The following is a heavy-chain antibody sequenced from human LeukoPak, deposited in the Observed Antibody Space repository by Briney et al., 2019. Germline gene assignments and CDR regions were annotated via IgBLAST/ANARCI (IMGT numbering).Heavy chain of an antibody. CDR1: GFTFSSYA. CDR3: ARGSPAADTYYYGMDV. V-gene: IGHV3-30*04. D-gene: IGHD2-2*01. J-gene: IGHJ6*04. Sequence: GGSLRLSCAASGFTFSSYAMHWVRQAPGKGLEWVAVISYDGSNKYYADSVKGRFTISRDNSKNTLYLQMNGLRAEDTAVYYCARGSPAADTYYYGMDVWGKGTTVTVSS. CDR2: ISYDGSNK.